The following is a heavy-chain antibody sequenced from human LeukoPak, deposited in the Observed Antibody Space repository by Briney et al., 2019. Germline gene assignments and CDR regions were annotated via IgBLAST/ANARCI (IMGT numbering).Heavy chain of an antibody. CDR2: ISGSGGST. D-gene: IGHD3-10*01. CDR1: GFTFSSYS. Sequence: PGGSLRLSCAASGFTFSSYSMNWVRQAPGKGLEWVSAISGSGGSTYYADSVKGRFTISRDNSKNTLYLQMNSLRAEDTAVYYCAKVNPTQLLWFGEFNFVYWGQGTLVTVSS. V-gene: IGHV3-23*01. CDR3: AKVNPTQLLWFGEFNFVY. J-gene: IGHJ4*02.